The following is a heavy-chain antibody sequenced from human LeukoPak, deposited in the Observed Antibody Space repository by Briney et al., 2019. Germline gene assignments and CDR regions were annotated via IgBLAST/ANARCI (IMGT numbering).Heavy chain of an antibody. CDR1: GFTFSIYW. Sequence: GGSLRLSCAVSGFTFSIYWMSWVRQAPGKGLEWVANIKQDESEKYYVDSVKGRFTISRENAKNSLYLQMNSLRAGDTAVYYCARKTRLGAAYDYWGQGTLVTVSS. CDR2: IKQDESEK. J-gene: IGHJ4*02. V-gene: IGHV3-7*01. D-gene: IGHD4/OR15-4a*01. CDR3: ARKTRLGAAYDY.